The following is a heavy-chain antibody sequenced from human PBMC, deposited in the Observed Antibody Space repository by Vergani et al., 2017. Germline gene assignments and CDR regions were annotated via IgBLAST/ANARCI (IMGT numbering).Heavy chain of an antibody. J-gene: IGHJ5*02. CDR1: GFSFDDYA. Sequence: EVQLVESGGGLVQPGRSLRLSCAASGFSFDDYAMHWVRQAPGKGLAWVSRISWNSGSIGYADSVKGRFTISRDNAKNSLYLQMNSLRAEDTALYYCAKGNRGVADYNWFDPWGQGTLVTVSS. V-gene: IGHV3-9*01. D-gene: IGHD2-15*01. CDR3: AKGNRGVADYNWFDP. CDR2: ISWNSGSI.